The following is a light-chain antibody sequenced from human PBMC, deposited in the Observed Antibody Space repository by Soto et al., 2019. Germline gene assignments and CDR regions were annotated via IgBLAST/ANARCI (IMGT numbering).Light chain of an antibody. V-gene: IGKV1-33*01. J-gene: IGKJ1*01. CDR1: QDITNF. Sequence: DIQMTQSPSSLSASVGDRVTITCQASQDITNFLNWYQQKPGKAPNLLIYAASNLDTGVPSRFSGSGSXTDFTFTISSLQPEDIATYYCQQYDILPWTFGQGTKVEIK. CDR3: QQYDILPWT. CDR2: AAS.